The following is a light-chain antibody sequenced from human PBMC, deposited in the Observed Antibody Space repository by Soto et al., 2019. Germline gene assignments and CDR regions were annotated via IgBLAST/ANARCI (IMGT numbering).Light chain of an antibody. V-gene: IGKV1-27*01. CDR2: AAS. J-gene: IGKJ2*01. CDR3: QKYNSAPNT. CDR1: QDISNF. Sequence: DIKMTQSPSSLSASVGDRVTITCRASQDISNFVAWYQQKPGKVPKLLIYAASTLRTGFQPRFSGSGSGTVFTLTINNLQPEDVATYYCQKYNSAPNTFGRGTRREIK.